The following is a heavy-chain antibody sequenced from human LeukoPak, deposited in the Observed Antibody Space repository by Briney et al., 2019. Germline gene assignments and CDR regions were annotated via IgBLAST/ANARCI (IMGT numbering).Heavy chain of an antibody. J-gene: IGHJ4*02. V-gene: IGHV3-30*02. Sequence: PGGSLRLSCAASGFTFSSYGMDWVRQAPGKGLEWVAFIRYGGSNKYYADSVKGRFTISRDNSKNTLYLQMNSLRAEDTAVYYCAKDLKGYCSSTSCYTGIDYWGQGTLVTVSS. CDR1: GFTFSSYG. CDR2: IRYGGSNK. D-gene: IGHD2-2*02. CDR3: AKDLKGYCSSTSCYTGIDY.